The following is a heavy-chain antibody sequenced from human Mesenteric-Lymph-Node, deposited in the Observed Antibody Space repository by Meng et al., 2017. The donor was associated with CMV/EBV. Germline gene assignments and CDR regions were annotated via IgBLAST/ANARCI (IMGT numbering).Heavy chain of an antibody. CDR3: ARDYSSSWYHHYYYYGMDV. CDR1: GFSFSSHT. CDR2: ISSTSAYI. Sequence: GESLKISCAASGFSFSSHTINWVRQAPGKGLEWVSSISSTSAYIFYADSVRGRFSISRDNAKNSLYLQMNSLRAEDTAVYYCARDYSSSWYHHYYYYGMDVWGQGTTVTVSS. V-gene: IGHV3-21*01. J-gene: IGHJ6*02. D-gene: IGHD6-13*01.